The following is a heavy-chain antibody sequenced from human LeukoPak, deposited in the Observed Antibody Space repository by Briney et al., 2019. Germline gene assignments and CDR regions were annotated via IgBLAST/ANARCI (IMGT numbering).Heavy chain of an antibody. CDR1: GFPFSSYA. D-gene: IGHD3-10*01. J-gene: IGHJ3*02. V-gene: IGHV3-23*01. Sequence: GGSLRLSCAASGFPFSSYAMSWVRQAPGKGLEWVSAISGSGGSTYYADSVKGRFTISRDNSKNTLYLQMNSLRAEDTAVYYCAKDKFRGLDEDIWGQGTMVTVSS. CDR2: ISGSGGST. CDR3: AKDKFRGLDEDI.